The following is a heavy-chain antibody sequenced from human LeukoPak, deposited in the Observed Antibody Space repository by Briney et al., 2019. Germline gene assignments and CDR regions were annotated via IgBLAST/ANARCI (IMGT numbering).Heavy chain of an antibody. CDR1: GFTFSSYE. J-gene: IGHJ5*02. CDR2: ISSGSSYI. Sequence: GGSLRLSCAASGFTFSSYEMNWVRQAPGKGLEWVSSISSGSSYIFYADSVKGRFTISRDNAKNSLYLQMNSLRAEDMAVYYCARGVFDPWGQGTLVTVSS. V-gene: IGHV3-21*01. CDR3: ARGVFDP.